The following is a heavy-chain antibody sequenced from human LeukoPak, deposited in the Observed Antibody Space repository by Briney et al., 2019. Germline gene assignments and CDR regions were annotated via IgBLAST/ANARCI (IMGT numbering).Heavy chain of an antibody. CDR1: GGSLSSGDYY. CDR2: IYNFGSA. V-gene: IGHV4-30-4*01. CDR3: ARTRDGYTSFDF. D-gene: IGHD5-24*01. Sequence: SSETLSLTCTVSGGSLSSGDYYWSWIRQPPGKGLEWIGYIYNFGSAGYNPSLKSRVSISVDTSKNQFSLKLSSVTAADTAVYYCARTRDGYTSFDFWGQGTQVTVSS. J-gene: IGHJ4*02.